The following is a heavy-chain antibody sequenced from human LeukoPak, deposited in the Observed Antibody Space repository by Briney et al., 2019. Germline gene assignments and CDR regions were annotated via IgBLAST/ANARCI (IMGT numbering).Heavy chain of an antibody. V-gene: IGHV3-30-3*01. CDR2: ISYDGSNK. CDR3: ARGGQWELPGGSFDY. Sequence: GGSLRLSCAASGFTFSSYAMHWVRQAPGKGLEWVAVISYDGSNKYYADSVKGRFTISRDNSKNTLYLQMNSLRAEDTAVYYCARGGQWELPGGSFDYWGQGTLVTVSS. D-gene: IGHD1-26*01. CDR1: GFTFSSYA. J-gene: IGHJ4*02.